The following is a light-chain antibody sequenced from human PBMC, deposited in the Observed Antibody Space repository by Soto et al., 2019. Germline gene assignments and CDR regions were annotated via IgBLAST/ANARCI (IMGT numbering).Light chain of an antibody. V-gene: IGLV2-14*01. CDR2: EVS. Sequence: QSALTQPASVSGSPGQSITISCTGTSSDVGAYNYVSWYQQHPGKAPKFMIYEVSNRPSGVSNRFSGSKSGNTASLTISGLQAEDEADYYCSSYTGSSTFVFGTGTKVTVL. CDR1: SSDVGAYNY. J-gene: IGLJ1*01. CDR3: SSYTGSSTFV.